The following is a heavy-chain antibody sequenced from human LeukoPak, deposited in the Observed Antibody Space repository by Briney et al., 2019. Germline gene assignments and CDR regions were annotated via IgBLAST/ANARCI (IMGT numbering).Heavy chain of an antibody. Sequence: PGRSLRLSCAASGFTFSSYGMHWVRQAPGKRLEWVAVISYDGSNKYYADSVKGRFTISRDNSKNTLYLQMNSLRAEDTAVYYCAKEGYSSSWPYSYYYGMDVWGQGTTVTVSS. CDR3: AKEGYSSSWPYSYYYGMDV. V-gene: IGHV3-30*18. J-gene: IGHJ6*02. CDR1: GFTFSSYG. CDR2: ISYDGSNK. D-gene: IGHD6-13*01.